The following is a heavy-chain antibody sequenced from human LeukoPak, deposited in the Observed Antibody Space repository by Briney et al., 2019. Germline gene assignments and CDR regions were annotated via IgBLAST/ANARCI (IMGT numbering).Heavy chain of an antibody. J-gene: IGHJ4*02. D-gene: IGHD1-1*01. CDR2: ISNDGSRS. V-gene: IGHV3-64D*09. Sequence: GGSLRLSCSASGFTFSAYAMYWVRQAPGKGLEYVSGISNDGSRSFYADSVKGRFTISRDNSRNTLYLQMSSLRAEDTALYYCVKITSVTGGDCWGQGTRLTVSS. CDR3: VKITSVTGGDC. CDR1: GFTFSAYA.